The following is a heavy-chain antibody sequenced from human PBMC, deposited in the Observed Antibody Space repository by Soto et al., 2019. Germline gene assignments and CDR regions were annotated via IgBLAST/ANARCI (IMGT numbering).Heavy chain of an antibody. J-gene: IGHJ4*02. Sequence: GGSLRLSCAASGFTFSSYAMSWVRQAPGKGLEWVSAISGSGGSTYYADSVKGRFTISRDNSKNTLYLQMNSLRAEDTAVYYCAKSDGSGSYYNWAIDYWGQGTLVTVSS. CDR1: GFTFSSYA. D-gene: IGHD3-10*01. CDR2: ISGSGGST. CDR3: AKSDGSGSYYNWAIDY. V-gene: IGHV3-23*01.